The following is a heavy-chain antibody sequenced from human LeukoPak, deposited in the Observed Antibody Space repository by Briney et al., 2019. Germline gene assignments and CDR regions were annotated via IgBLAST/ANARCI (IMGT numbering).Heavy chain of an antibody. CDR1: GFTVSSNY. Sequence: GGSLRLSCAASGFTVSSNYMTCVRQAPGKGLEWVSVIYSGGDTYYADSVKGRFTISRDNSKNTLYLQLNSLRAEDTAVYYCARRSGEGYFDCWGQGTLVTVSS. J-gene: IGHJ4*02. CDR3: ARRSGEGYFDC. CDR2: IYSGGDT. D-gene: IGHD1-26*01. V-gene: IGHV3-66*01.